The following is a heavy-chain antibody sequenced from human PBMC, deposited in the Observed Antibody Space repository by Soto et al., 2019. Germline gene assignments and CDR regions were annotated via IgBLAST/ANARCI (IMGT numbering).Heavy chain of an antibody. Sequence: VQLLESGGGLVQPGGSLRLSCAASEFYFSTYAMNWVRQAPGGGMEWVAVITGNKGLIKYADSVKGRFTISRDNSQNVLYLQMSSQRAEDTAMYYCTKDRAPDCLYPFDFWGQGTLVTVSS. CDR1: EFYFSTYA. D-gene: IGHD2-15*01. CDR3: TKDRAPDCLYPFDF. V-gene: IGHV3-23*01. CDR2: ITGNKGLI. J-gene: IGHJ4*02.